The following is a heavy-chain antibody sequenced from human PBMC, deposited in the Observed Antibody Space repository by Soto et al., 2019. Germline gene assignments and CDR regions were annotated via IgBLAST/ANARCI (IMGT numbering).Heavy chain of an antibody. J-gene: IGHJ1*01. D-gene: IGHD5-18*01. Sequence: HPGGSLRLSCAASGFTFSNYGMHWVRQAPGKGLVWVSLINSDGSSTTYADSVEGRFTISRDNAKNTVFLQMNSLRAEDTAMYYCATDRYSWNWGRGILVTVSS. CDR1: GFTFSNYG. V-gene: IGHV3-74*01. CDR2: INSDGSST. CDR3: ATDRYSWN.